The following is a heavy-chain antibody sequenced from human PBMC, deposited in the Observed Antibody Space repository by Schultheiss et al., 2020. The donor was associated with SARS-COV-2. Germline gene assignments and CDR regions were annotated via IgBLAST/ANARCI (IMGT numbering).Heavy chain of an antibody. J-gene: IGHJ6*02. CDR3: AREFYEIRYYYYGMDV. V-gene: IGHV3-33*01. Sequence: GGSLRLSCAASGFTFSSYGMHWVRQAPGKGLEWVAVIWYDGSNKYYADSVKGRFTISRDNSKNTLYLQMNSLRAEDTAVYYCAREFYEIRYYYYGMDVWGQGTTVTVSS. D-gene: IGHD5/OR15-5a*01. CDR2: IWYDGSNK. CDR1: GFTFSSYG.